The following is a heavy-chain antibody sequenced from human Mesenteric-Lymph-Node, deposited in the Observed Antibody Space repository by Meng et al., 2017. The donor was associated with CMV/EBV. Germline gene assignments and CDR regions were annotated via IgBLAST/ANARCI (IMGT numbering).Heavy chain of an antibody. CDR1: GLTFSDYG. J-gene: IGHJ6*02. Sequence: GESLKISCAASGLTFSDYGMHWVRQAAGKGLEWVANIKQDGSEKYYVDSVKGRFTISRDNAKNSLYLQMNSLRAEDTAVYYCARVTGDYYYYYGMDVWGQGTTVTVSS. V-gene: IGHV3-7*01. CDR2: IKQDGSEK. CDR3: ARVTGDYYYYYGMDV. D-gene: IGHD1-26*01.